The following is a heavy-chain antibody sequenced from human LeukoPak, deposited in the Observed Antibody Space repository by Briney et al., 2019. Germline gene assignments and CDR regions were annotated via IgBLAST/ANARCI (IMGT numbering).Heavy chain of an antibody. D-gene: IGHD2-15*01. J-gene: IGHJ5*02. Sequence: SVKLSCKASGGTFSSYAISWVRQAPGQGLEWMGGIIPIFGTANYAQKFQGRVTITADKSKSTAYMELSSLRSEDTAVYYCARGGYCSGGSCFGNGENWFDPWGQGTLVTVSS. V-gene: IGHV1-69*06. CDR2: IIPIFGTA. CDR3: ARGGYCSGGSCFGNGENWFDP. CDR1: GGTFSSYA.